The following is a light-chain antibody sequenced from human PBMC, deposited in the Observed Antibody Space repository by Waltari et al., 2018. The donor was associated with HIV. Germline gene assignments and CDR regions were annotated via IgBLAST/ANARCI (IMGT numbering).Light chain of an antibody. Sequence: QSVLTQPPSASGTPGQGVTISCVGDSSNIGSNYVYWYQQLPGTAPKFLIYRNNRRPSGVPDRFSGSKSGASASLTISGLRSADEAVYFCATRDGSLKVFGGGTKLTVL. CDR1: SSNIGSNY. V-gene: IGLV1-47*01. CDR2: RNN. CDR3: ATRDGSLKV. J-gene: IGLJ3*02.